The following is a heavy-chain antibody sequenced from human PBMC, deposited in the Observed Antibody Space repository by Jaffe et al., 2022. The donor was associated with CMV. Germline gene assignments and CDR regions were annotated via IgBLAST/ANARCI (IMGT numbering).Heavy chain of an antibody. CDR3: ARDGNGGDFDY. J-gene: IGHJ4*02. Sequence: EVQLLESGGGLVQPGGSLRLSCAASGFTFTSHWMHWVRQAPGKGLVWVSRIKTDGSRTGYADSVMGRFTISRDNAKNTLYLQMNSLTAEDTAVYYCARDGNGGDFDYWGQGTLVTVSS. D-gene: IGHD1-1*01. V-gene: IGHV3-74*01. CDR1: GFTFTSHW. CDR2: IKTDGSRT.